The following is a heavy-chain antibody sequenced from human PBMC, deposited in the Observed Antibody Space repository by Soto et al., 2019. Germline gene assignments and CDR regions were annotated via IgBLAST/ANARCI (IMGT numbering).Heavy chain of an antibody. CDR2: ISSSDSVI. CDR3: ARNGDYYDSSGYFLRDAFDT. V-gene: IGHV3-11*01. CDR1: GFTFSDYY. Sequence: QVQLVESGGGLVKPGGSLRLSCVASGFTFSDYYMSWIRQAPGKGLEWVSYISSSDSVIDYADSVKGRFTISRDNAKNTLYLQMNSLRAEDTAVYYCARNGDYYDSSGYFLRDAFDTWGRGTMVTVSS. D-gene: IGHD3-22*01. J-gene: IGHJ3*02.